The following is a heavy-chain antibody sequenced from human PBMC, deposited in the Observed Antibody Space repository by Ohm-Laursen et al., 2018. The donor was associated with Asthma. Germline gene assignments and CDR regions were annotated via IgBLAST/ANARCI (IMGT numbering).Heavy chain of an antibody. J-gene: IGHJ4*02. CDR3: ARDVMEWYLPAFDF. Sequence: SLRLSCAASGFTFRSYAMNWVRQAPGKGLEWVAVGGSYYDGGLKYYADSVNGRFTVSRDDSKKTLYLQMNSLRPDDTAVYYCARDVMEWYLPAFDFWGQGTLVTVSS. CDR2: GGSYYDGGLK. V-gene: IGHV3-30-3*01. D-gene: IGHD3-3*01. CDR1: GFTFRSYA.